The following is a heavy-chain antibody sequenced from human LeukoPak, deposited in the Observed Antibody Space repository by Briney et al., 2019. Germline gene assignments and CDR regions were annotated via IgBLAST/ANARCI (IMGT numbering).Heavy chain of an antibody. CDR3: ARGAIRGIAVAGY. Sequence: SETLSLTCTVSGGSISSHYWSWIRQPPGKGLEWIGEINHSGVTNYNPSLKSRITVSVDTSKNQFSLKLRSMTAADTAVFYCARGAIRGIAVAGYWGQGTQVTVSS. D-gene: IGHD6-19*01. V-gene: IGHV4-34*01. J-gene: IGHJ4*02. CDR2: INHSGVT. CDR1: GGSISSHY.